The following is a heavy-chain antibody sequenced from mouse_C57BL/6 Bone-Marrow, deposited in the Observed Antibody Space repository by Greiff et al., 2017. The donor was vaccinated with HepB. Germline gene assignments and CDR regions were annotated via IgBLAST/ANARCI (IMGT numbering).Heavy chain of an antibody. CDR1: GYTFTDYY. V-gene: IGHV1-19*01. D-gene: IGHD3-3*01. J-gene: IGHJ1*03. Sequence: EVQLQQSGPVLVKPGASVKMSCKASGYTFTDYYMNWVKQSPGKSLEWIGVINPYNGGTSYNQKFKGKATLTVDKSSSTAYMELNSLTSEDSAVYYCARSLGLYWYFDVWGTGTTVTVSS. CDR2: INPYNGGT. CDR3: ARSLGLYWYFDV.